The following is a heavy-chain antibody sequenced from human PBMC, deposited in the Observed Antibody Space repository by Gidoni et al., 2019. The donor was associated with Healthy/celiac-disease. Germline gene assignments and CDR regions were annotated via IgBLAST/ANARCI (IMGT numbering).Heavy chain of an antibody. CDR1: GGSISSSSYY. CDR2: IYYSGST. CDR3: ASTFDGDYAHYYYYYGMDV. J-gene: IGHJ6*02. Sequence: QLQLQESGPGLVKPSETLSLTCTVSGGSISSSSYYWGWIRQPPGKGLEWIGSIYYSGSTYYNPSLKSRVTISVDTSKNQFSLKLSSVTAADTAVYYCASTFDGDYAHYYYYYGMDVWGQGTTVTVSS. V-gene: IGHV4-39*01. D-gene: IGHD4-17*01.